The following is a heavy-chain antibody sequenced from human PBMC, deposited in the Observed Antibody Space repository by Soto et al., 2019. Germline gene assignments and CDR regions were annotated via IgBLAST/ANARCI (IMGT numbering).Heavy chain of an antibody. CDR1: GFTFSSYG. Sequence: LRLSCAASGFTFSSYGMHWVRQAPGKGLEWVAVISYDGSNKYYADSVKGRLTISRDNSKNTLYLQMNSLRAEDTAVYYCAKDQVGAREGYYYYGMDVWGQGTTVTVSS. J-gene: IGHJ6*02. CDR2: ISYDGSNK. D-gene: IGHD1-26*01. V-gene: IGHV3-30*18. CDR3: AKDQVGAREGYYYYGMDV.